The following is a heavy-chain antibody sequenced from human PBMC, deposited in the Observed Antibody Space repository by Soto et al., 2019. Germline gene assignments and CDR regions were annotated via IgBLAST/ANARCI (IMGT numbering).Heavy chain of an antibody. Sequence: SGGSLRLSCAASGFTFSSYAMSWVRQAPGKGLEWVSAISGSGGSTYYADSVKGRFTISRDNSKNTLYLQMNSLRAEDTAVYYCAKVSSSGDYFDYWGQGTLVTVSS. J-gene: IGHJ4*02. V-gene: IGHV3-23*01. CDR2: ISGSGGST. CDR3: AKVSSSGDYFDY. CDR1: GFTFSSYA.